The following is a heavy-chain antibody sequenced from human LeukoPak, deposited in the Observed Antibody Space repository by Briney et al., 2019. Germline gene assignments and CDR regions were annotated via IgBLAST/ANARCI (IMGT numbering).Heavy chain of an antibody. CDR2: IYYSGST. CDR3: ARQYRYYYGSSGRLHWFDP. D-gene: IGHD3-22*01. Sequence: SETLSLTCTVSGGSISSSSYYWGWIRQPPGKGLEWIGSIYYSGSTYYNPSLKSRVTISVDTSKNQFSLKLSSVTAADTAVYYCARQYRYYYGSSGRLHWFDPWGQGTLVTVSS. V-gene: IGHV4-39*01. CDR1: GGSISSSSYY. J-gene: IGHJ5*02.